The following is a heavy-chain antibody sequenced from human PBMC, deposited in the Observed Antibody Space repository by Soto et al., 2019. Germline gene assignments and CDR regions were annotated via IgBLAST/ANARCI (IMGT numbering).Heavy chain of an antibody. Sequence: PWESLKISCKGSGYSFTTYWLGWVGQVPGKGLEWMGIIYPGDSDTRYSPSFQGQVTISADKSTSAAYLQWSSLKASDTAMYFCARRRGLVGSFDYWGRGTLVTVS. D-gene: IGHD3-9*01. CDR1: GYSFTTYW. V-gene: IGHV5-51*01. CDR3: ARRRGLVGSFDY. J-gene: IGHJ4*02. CDR2: IYPGDSDT.